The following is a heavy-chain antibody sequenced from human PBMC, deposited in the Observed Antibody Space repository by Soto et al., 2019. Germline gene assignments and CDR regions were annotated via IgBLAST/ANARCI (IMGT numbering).Heavy chain of an antibody. D-gene: IGHD3-22*01. V-gene: IGHV4-59*01. CDR3: ARTYDGSGPNSGGYGFDI. J-gene: IGHJ3*02. CDR1: GGSISSYY. Sequence: SETLPLTCSVSGGSISSYYWSWIRQPPGKGLEWIAYIYYSGSTSYNPSLKSRVSISLDTSKNQFSLKLSSVTAADTAVYYCARTYDGSGPNSGGYGFDIWGQGTVVT. CDR2: IYYSGST.